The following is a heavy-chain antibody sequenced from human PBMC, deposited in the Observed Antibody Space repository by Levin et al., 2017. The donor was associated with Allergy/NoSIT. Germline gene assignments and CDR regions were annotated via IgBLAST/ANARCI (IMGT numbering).Heavy chain of an antibody. Sequence: SETLSLTCTVSGGSISSSSYYWGWIRQPPGKGLEWIGSIYYSGSTYYNPSLKSRVTISVDTSKNQFSLKLSSVTAADTAVYYCARHGEGPEPTGSMVRGVIFGWGQGTLVTVSS. J-gene: IGHJ4*02. CDR2: IYYSGST. D-gene: IGHD3-10*01. CDR1: GGSISSSSYY. V-gene: IGHV4-39*01. CDR3: ARHGEGPEPTGSMVRGVIFG.